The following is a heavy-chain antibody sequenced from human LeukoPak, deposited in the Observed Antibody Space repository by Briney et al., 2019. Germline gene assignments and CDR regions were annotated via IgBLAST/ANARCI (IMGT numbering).Heavy chain of an antibody. D-gene: IGHD6-19*01. CDR3: AKDISSSAVAGFDY. CDR1: GFTFSTYG. CDR2: ISYDGSTK. Sequence: PGGSLRLSCTASGFTFSTYGMHWVRQAPGKGLEWVTLISYDGSTKYYSDSVKGRFTLSRDNSKNTLYLQMNSLRAEDMALYYCAKDISSSAVAGFDYWGQGTLVTVSS. V-gene: IGHV3-30*18. J-gene: IGHJ4*02.